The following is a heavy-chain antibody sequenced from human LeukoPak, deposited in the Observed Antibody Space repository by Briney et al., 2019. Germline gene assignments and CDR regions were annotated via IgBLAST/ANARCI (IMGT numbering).Heavy chain of an antibody. CDR2: ISAYNGNT. Sequence: GASVKVSCKASGYTFTSYGISWVRQAPGQGLEWMGWISAYNGNTNYAQKLQGRVTMTTDTSTSTAYMELRSLRSDDTAVYYCAREFGTGPNTIFGVVTYYFDYWGQGTLVTVSS. CDR3: AREFGTGPNTIFGVVTYYFDY. J-gene: IGHJ4*02. CDR1: GYTFTSYG. D-gene: IGHD3-3*01. V-gene: IGHV1-18*01.